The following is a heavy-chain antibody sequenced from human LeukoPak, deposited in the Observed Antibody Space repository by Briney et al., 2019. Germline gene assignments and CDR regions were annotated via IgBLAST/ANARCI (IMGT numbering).Heavy chain of an antibody. Sequence: GGSLRLSCAASGFTFSSYWMHWVRHAPGKGLVWVSRIKSDGSTNYADSVKGRFTISRDNAKNTVSLQMNSLRAEDTGVYYCARAPSEIGGYYPEYFRHWGQGTLVTLSS. V-gene: IGHV3-74*01. CDR3: ARAPSEIGGYYPEYFRH. CDR1: GFTFSSYW. D-gene: IGHD3-22*01. CDR2: IKSDGST. J-gene: IGHJ1*01.